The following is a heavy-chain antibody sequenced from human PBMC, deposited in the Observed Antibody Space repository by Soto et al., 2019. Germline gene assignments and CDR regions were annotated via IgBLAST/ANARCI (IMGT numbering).Heavy chain of an antibody. V-gene: IGHV3-33*01. Sequence: QMQLVESGGGVVQPGRSLRLSCAASGFTFRSYGIHWVRQAPGKGLEWVALIWFDGSKKYYVDTVKGRFAVSRDNSKNTLYLPLNSLTVEDTAVYYCARDRLVPFGYGMSVWGQGTTVTVSS. J-gene: IGHJ6*02. CDR3: ARDRLVPFGYGMSV. CDR2: IWFDGSKK. D-gene: IGHD2-2*01. CDR1: GFTFRSYG.